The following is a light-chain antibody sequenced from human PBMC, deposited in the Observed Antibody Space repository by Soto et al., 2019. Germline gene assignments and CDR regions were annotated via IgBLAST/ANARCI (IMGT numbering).Light chain of an antibody. CDR3: QQYTNWPLT. V-gene: IGKV3-15*01. J-gene: IGKJ4*01. CDR1: QSVSSN. Sequence: EIVMTQSPATLSVSPGERATLSCRASQSVSSNLAWYQQKPGQAPRLLIYGASTRATGIPARFSGSGSGTEFTLTISSLQSEAFAVYYCQQYTNWPLTVGGGTKVEIK. CDR2: GAS.